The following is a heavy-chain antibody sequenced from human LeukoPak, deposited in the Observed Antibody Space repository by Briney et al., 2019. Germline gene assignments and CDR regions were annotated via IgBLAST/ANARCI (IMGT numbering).Heavy chain of an antibody. J-gene: IGHJ5*02. CDR3: ARGEIAAAYENWFDP. CDR1: GFTFSSYG. D-gene: IGHD6-13*01. V-gene: IGHV3-30*02. Sequence: GGSLRLSCAASGFTFSSYGMHWVRQAPGKGLEWVALIRYHGSDKYYAQSVKGRFTISRDNSKNMLYLQMNSLRAEDTAVYYCARGEIAAAYENWFDPWGQGTLVTVSS. CDR2: IRYHGSDK.